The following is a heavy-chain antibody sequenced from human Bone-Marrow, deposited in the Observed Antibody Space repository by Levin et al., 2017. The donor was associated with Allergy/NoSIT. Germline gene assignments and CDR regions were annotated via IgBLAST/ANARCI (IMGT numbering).Heavy chain of an antibody. CDR3: ARDSVPKYCSSTSCFPF. CDR2: ISYNGAT. V-gene: IGHV4-30-4*01. CDR1: GDSISSDDHF. D-gene: IGHD2-2*01. Sequence: SQTLSLTCTVSGDSISSDDHFWTWIRQPPGKGLEWIGYISYNGATYYNPSLKSRLSISVDTSKNQFSLKLTSVTAADTAVYYCARDSVPKYCSSTSCFPFWGQGTLVTVSS. J-gene: IGHJ4*02.